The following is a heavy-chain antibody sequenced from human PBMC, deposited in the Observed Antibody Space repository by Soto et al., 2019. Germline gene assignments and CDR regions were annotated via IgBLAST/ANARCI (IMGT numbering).Heavy chain of an antibody. Sequence: QVQLQESGPGLVKPSGTLSLTCAVSGGSISSSNWWSWVRQPPGKGLEWIGEIYHSGSTNYNPYLKSRVTISVDKSKNQFSLKLSSVTAADTAVYYCARFAYYGSGSYDGYWFDPWGQGTLVTVSS. D-gene: IGHD3-10*01. J-gene: IGHJ5*02. CDR3: ARFAYYGSGSYDGYWFDP. CDR1: GGSISSSNW. V-gene: IGHV4-4*02. CDR2: IYHSGST.